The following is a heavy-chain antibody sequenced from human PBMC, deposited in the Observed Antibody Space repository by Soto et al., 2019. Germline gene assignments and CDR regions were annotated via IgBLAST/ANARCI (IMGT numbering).Heavy chain of an antibody. Sequence: ASVKVSCKASGYTFTSYAMHWVRQAPGQRLEWMGWINAGNGNTKYSQKFQGRVTVTRDTSASTADMELSSLRSEDTAVYYCARAPSGSPIREWNASDIWGQGTMVTVSS. CDR3: ARAPSGSPIREWNASDI. CDR2: INAGNGNT. V-gene: IGHV1-3*01. D-gene: IGHD1-26*01. J-gene: IGHJ3*02. CDR1: GYTFTSYA.